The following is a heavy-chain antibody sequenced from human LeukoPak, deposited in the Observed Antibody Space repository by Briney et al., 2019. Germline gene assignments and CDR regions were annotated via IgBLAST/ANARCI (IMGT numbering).Heavy chain of an antibody. Sequence: GASVKVSCKASGYTFTSYDINWVRQATGQGLEWMGWMNPNSGNPGYAQKFQGRVTMTRNNSISTAYMELSSLRSEDTAVYYCARAGGGSSWFYFDYWGQGALVTVSS. CDR3: ARAGGGSSWFYFDY. V-gene: IGHV1-8*01. D-gene: IGHD6-13*01. CDR1: GYTFTSYD. CDR2: MNPNSGNP. J-gene: IGHJ4*02.